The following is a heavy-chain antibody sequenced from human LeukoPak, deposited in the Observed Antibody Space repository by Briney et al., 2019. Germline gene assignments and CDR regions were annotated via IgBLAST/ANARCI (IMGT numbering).Heavy chain of an antibody. CDR2: INHSGST. J-gene: IGHJ3*02. CDR3: ARMGIATYYAFDI. D-gene: IGHD6-13*01. CDR1: GGSFSGYY. Sequence: PSETLSLTCAVYGGSFSGYYWSWLRQPPGKGLEWIGEINHSGSTNYNPSLKSRVTISVDTSKNQFSLKLSSVTAADTAVYYCARMGIATYYAFDIWGQGTMVTISS. V-gene: IGHV4-34*01.